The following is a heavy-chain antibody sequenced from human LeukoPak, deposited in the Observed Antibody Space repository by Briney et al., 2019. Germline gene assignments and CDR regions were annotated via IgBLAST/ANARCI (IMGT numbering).Heavy chain of an antibody. CDR2: VYHSGST. J-gene: IGHJ3*02. D-gene: IGHD3-10*01. V-gene: IGHV4-4*02. Sequence: PSETLSLTCAVSGGSISSGNWWSWVRQPPGKGLEWIGEVYHSGSTNYNPSLKSRVTISVDKSKNQFSLNLSSVTAADTAVYYCARHRGQPGAFDIWGQGTMVTVSS. CDR3: ARHRGQPGAFDI. CDR1: GGSISSGNW.